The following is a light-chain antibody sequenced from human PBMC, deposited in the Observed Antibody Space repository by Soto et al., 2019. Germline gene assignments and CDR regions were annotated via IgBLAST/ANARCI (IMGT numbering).Light chain of an antibody. CDR1: QSVSSSY. Sequence: LNLSPGTVSLYKGERATLSCRASQSVSSSYLAWYQQKPGQAPRLLIYCASNRATGIPDRFSGSGSGTHFTLTISSLEPEEYALHYCRQDATFPPIPFGQ. CDR3: RQDATFPPIP. CDR2: CAS. J-gene: IGKJ5*01. V-gene: IGKV3-20*01.